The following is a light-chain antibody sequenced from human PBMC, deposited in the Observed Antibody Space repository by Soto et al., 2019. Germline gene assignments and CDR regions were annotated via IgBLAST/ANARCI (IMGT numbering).Light chain of an antibody. Sequence: QSALTQPASVSGSPGQSITISCTGTNVDVGGYNYVSWYQHHPGKAPKLLIFEVSNRPPGVSNRFSGSKSGNTASLTISGLQSEDEADYYCASYTIKTTYVFGSGTKVTVL. V-gene: IGLV2-14*01. CDR1: NVDVGGYNY. J-gene: IGLJ1*01. CDR2: EVS. CDR3: ASYTIKTTYV.